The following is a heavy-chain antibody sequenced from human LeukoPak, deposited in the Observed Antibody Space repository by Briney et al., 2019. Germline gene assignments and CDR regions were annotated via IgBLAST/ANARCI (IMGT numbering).Heavy chain of an antibody. Sequence: PGGSLRLSCAASGFTVSSNYMSWVRQAPGKRLEWVSGISGSGDNTHNADFVKGRFTISRDNSKNTLYLQMNSLRAEDTAVYYCAKIAETSGIYGQGYDYWGQGTLVTVSS. J-gene: IGHJ4*02. D-gene: IGHD1-26*01. CDR3: AKIAETSGIYGQGYDY. CDR1: GFTVSSNY. V-gene: IGHV3-23*01. CDR2: ISGSGDNT.